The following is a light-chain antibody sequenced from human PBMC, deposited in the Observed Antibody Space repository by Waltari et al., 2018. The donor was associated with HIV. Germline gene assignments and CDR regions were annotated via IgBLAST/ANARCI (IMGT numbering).Light chain of an antibody. CDR2: SVT. CDR1: NNDIGGYNF. Sequence: QPALTQPASVSGSLGQSVTISCTGTNNDIGGYNFVSWYQHHPGKAPKVVIFSVTHRPSGVSTRCSGSKSGNTASLTISGLQAEDEADYYCSSYTKTSPLEVFGGGTKVTVL. J-gene: IGLJ3*02. V-gene: IGLV2-14*01. CDR3: SSYTKTSPLEV.